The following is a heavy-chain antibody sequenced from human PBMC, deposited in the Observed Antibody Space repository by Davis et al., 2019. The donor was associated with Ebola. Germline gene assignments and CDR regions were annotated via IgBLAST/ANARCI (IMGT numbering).Heavy chain of an antibody. CDR3: TTPGGQDSGYDVFDI. CDR2: ISAYNGNT. D-gene: IGHD5-12*01. CDR1: GYSFTSYD. Sequence: AASVKVSCKASGYSFTSYDISWVRQAPGQGLEWMGWISAYNGNTNYSQKLQGRVTMTTVTSTSTAYMDLSSLRSEDTALYYCTTPGGQDSGYDVFDIWGQGTMVTVSS. J-gene: IGHJ3*02. V-gene: IGHV1-18*04.